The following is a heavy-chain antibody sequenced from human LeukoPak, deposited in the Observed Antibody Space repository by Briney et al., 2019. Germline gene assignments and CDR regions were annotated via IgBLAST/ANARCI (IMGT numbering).Heavy chain of an antibody. CDR2: IYTSGTT. CDR1: GGSFNGYY. Sequence: PSETLSLTCAVYGGSFNGYYWSWIRQPAGKGLEWIGHIYTSGTTNYNPSLKSRVTMSIDTSKNQFSLKLSSVTAADTAVYYCARGRYCTDGSCYFDYWGQGTLVTVSS. D-gene: IGHD2-15*01. V-gene: IGHV4-59*10. J-gene: IGHJ4*02. CDR3: ARGRYCTDGSCYFDY.